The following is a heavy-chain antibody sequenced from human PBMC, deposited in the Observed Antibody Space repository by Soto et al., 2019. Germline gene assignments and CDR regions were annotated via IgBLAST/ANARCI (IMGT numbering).Heavy chain of an antibody. V-gene: IGHV3-23*01. J-gene: IGHJ4*02. Sequence: EVQLLESGGGLVQPGGSLRLSCAASGFTFSNSAMSWVRQAPGKGLEWVSVIGGGGASIYYTDSVKGRFTISRDNSKNTLYLQMNTLRAEDTAVYYCANFGTGSVTTRLDYWGQGTLITVSS. CDR2: IGGGGASI. CDR3: ANFGTGSVTTRLDY. D-gene: IGHD4-17*01. CDR1: GFTFSNSA.